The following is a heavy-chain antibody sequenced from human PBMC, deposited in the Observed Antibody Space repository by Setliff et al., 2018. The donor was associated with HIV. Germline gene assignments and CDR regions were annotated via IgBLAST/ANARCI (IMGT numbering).Heavy chain of an antibody. D-gene: IGHD5-12*01. CDR3: VNSGYDGDYYYYYMDV. V-gene: IGHV4-39*01. Sequence: NPSETLSLTCSVSGGSVIKDKFYWGWIRQAPAKGLEWIGTLYDTGRTYYNPPLKSRVNIFVDTTKNEFSLNLRSVTAADTAVYFCVNSGYDGDYYYYYMDVWGKGTTVTVSS. J-gene: IGHJ6*03. CDR2: LYDTGRT. CDR1: GGSVIKDKFY.